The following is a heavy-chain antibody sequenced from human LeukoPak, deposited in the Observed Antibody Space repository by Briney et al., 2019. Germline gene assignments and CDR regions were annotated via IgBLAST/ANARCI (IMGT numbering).Heavy chain of an antibody. J-gene: IGHJ4*02. D-gene: IGHD3-22*01. CDR1: GFTFSSYA. V-gene: IGHV3-23*01. CDR3: AKDAYDSSGYYRAQDFDY. CDR2: ISGSGGST. Sequence: RSLRLSCAASGFTFSSYAMHWVRQAPGKGLEWVSAISGSGGSTYYADSVKGRFTISRDNSKNTLYLQMNSLRAEDTAVYYCAKDAYDSSGYYRAQDFDYWGQGTLVTVSS.